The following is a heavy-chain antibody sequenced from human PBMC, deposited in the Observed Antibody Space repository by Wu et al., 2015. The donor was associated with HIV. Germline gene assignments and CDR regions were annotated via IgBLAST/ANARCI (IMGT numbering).Heavy chain of an antibody. CDR2: ISAYNGNT. J-gene: IGHJ4*02. V-gene: IGHV1-18*01. D-gene: IGHD3-22*01. CDR1: GYTFTSYG. Sequence: QVQLVQSGAEVKKPGASVKVSCKASGYTFTSYGISWVRQAPGQGLEWMGWISAYNGNTNYAQKLQSRVTMTTDTSTSTAYMELRSPRSDDTAVYYCARDAYYYDSSGYYWDFDYWGQGTLVTVSS. CDR3: ARDAYYYDSSGYYWDFDY.